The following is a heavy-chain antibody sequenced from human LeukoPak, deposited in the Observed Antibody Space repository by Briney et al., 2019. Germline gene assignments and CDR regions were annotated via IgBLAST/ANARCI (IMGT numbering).Heavy chain of an antibody. CDR3: ARESWHLRTNYYYGMDV. CDR2: IYSSGLT. J-gene: IGHJ6*02. Sequence: SETLSLTCTGSGGSISSDSYYWSWIRQPAGTGLGWIGRIYSSGLTNYNPSLKSRVTILVDTFKNQFSLKLSSVTAADTAMYYCARESWHLRTNYYYGMDVWGQGTTVTVSS. D-gene: IGHD1-14*01. V-gene: IGHV4-61*02. CDR1: GGSISSDSYY.